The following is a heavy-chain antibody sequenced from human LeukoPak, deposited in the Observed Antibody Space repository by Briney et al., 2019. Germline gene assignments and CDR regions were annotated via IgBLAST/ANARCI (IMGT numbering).Heavy chain of an antibody. CDR2: IYYSGGR. CDR1: GFTFSSYS. CDR3: AVNYYDSSGYYFDY. D-gene: IGHD3-22*01. Sequence: GSLRLSCAASGFTFSSYSMNWIRQPPGKGLEWIGSIYYSGGRYYNPSLKCRVTISVDTSKNQFSLKLSYVTAADTAVYYCAVNYYDSSGYYFDYWGQGTLVTVSS. V-gene: IGHV4-59*05. J-gene: IGHJ4*02.